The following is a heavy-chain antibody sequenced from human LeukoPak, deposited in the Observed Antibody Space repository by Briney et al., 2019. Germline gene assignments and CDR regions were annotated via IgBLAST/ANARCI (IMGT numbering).Heavy chain of an antibody. V-gene: IGHV3-33*01. J-gene: IGHJ4*02. D-gene: IGHD3-22*01. CDR2: IWHDGSNK. CDR3: AREVYDTSGYYLDS. Sequence: GGSQRLSCAASGFTFRSYGIHWVRQAPGKGLQWVAVIWHDGSNKYYADSVKGRFTVSRDNSKNTMSLQMNSLRAEDTAVYYCAREVYDTSGYYLDSWGQGTLVTVSA. CDR1: GFTFRSYG.